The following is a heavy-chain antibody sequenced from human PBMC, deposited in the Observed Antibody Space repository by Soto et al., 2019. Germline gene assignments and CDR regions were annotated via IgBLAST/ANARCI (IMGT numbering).Heavy chain of an antibody. CDR1: GFTFSDYW. Sequence: GGSLRLSCAAPGFTFSDYWMHWVRQAPGEGLVWVSFVNNDGSTTSYADSVQGRFTISRDNAKNTLYLEVNSLRAEDTALYYCARGAGGFDYWGQGAPVTVSS. V-gene: IGHV3-74*01. J-gene: IGHJ4*02. CDR3: ARGAGGFDY. D-gene: IGHD2-15*01. CDR2: VNNDGSTT.